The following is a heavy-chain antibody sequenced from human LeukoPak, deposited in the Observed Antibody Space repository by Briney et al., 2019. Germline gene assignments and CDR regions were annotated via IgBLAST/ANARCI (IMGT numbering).Heavy chain of an antibody. CDR2: IYYSGST. V-gene: IGHV4-59*08. D-gene: IGHD6-13*01. J-gene: IGHJ4*02. CDR3: ARQGSSSWPLDY. CDR1: GGSISSYY. Sequence: SETLSLTCTVSGGSISSYYWGWIRQPPGKGLEWIGYIYYSGSTNYNPSLKSRVTISVDTSKNQFSLKLSSVTAADTAVYYCARQGSSSWPLDYWGQGTLVTVSS.